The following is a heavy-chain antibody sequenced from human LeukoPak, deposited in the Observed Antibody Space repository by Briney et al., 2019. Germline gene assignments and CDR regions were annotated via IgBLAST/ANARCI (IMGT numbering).Heavy chain of an antibody. D-gene: IGHD3-22*01. J-gene: IGHJ4*02. V-gene: IGHV3-11*01. CDR3: AREPTYYYDSSGYYIH. CDR2: ISSSGSTI. CDR1: GFTFSDYY. Sequence: PGGSLRLSCAASGFTFSDYYMSWIRQAPGKGLEWVSYISSSGSTIYYADSVKGRFTISRDNARNSLYLQMNSLRAEDTAVYYCAREPTYYYDSSGYYIHWGQGTLVTVSS.